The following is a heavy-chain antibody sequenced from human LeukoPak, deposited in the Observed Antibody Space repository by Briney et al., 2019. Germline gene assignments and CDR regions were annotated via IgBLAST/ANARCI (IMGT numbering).Heavy chain of an antibody. CDR1: GFTFSNYG. CDR2: IWYDGSNK. V-gene: IGHV3-33*01. D-gene: IGHD3-3*01. J-gene: IGHJ3*02. Sequence: GGSLRLSCAASGFTFSNYGIHWVRQAPGKGLEWVAVIWYDGSNKIYADSVKGRFTISRDNSKNTLYLQMDSLRAEDTAVYYCARSDDSAFDIWGQGTMVTVSS. CDR3: ARSDDSAFDI.